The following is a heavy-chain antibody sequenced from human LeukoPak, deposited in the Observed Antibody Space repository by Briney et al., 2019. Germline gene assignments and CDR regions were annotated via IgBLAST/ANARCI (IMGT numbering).Heavy chain of an antibody. J-gene: IGHJ4*02. D-gene: IGHD3-22*01. V-gene: IGHV4-39*01. CDR2: LYYSGST. CDR1: GGSISSNNYY. CDR3: ARPGYYYDSSGYNYRDY. Sequence: SETLSLTCTVSGGSISSNNYYWGWLRQPPGKGLEWIGSLYYSGSTYYNPSLKSRVTISVDTSKNQFSLKLSSVTAADTAVYYCARPGYYYDSSGYNYRDYWGQGTLVTVSS.